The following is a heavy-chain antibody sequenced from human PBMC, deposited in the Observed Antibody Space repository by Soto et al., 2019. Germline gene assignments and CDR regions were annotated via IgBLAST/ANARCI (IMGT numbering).Heavy chain of an antibody. V-gene: IGHV1-69*13. CDR2: IIPIFGTA. J-gene: IGHJ4*02. CDR3: ARDRGYYDSSGSLDY. CDR1: GGTFSSYA. Sequence: ASVKVSCKASGGTFSSYAISWVRQAPGQGLEWMGGIIPIFGTANYAQKFQGRVTITADESTSTAYMELSSLRSEDTAVYYCARDRGYYDSSGSLDYGGQGTLVTVS. D-gene: IGHD3-22*01.